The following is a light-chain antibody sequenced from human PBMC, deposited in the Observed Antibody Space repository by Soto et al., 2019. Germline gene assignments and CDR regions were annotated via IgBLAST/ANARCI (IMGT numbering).Light chain of an antibody. CDR3: QQYNNSPPIT. V-gene: IGKV1-33*01. CDR1: QDINIY. J-gene: IGKJ5*01. Sequence: IQRTQAPSSVFASIGNRVSSTCQSTQDINIYLNWYQQKPGKAPNLLIYDASSLQSGVPSRFSGSGSGTEFTLTISSLQSEHFAVYYCQQYNNSPPITFGQGTRLEIK. CDR2: DAS.